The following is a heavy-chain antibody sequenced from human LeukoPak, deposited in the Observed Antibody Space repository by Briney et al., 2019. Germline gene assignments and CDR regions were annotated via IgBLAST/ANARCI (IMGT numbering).Heavy chain of an antibody. CDR1: GGTFSSYA. D-gene: IGHD6-13*01. V-gene: IGHV1-69*04. J-gene: IGHJ3*02. Sequence: GASVKVSYKASGGTFSSYAISWVRQAPGQGLEWMGRIIPILGIANYAQKFQGRVTITADKSTSTAYMELSSLRSEDTAVYYCARALGPGAAAPDAFDIWGQGTMVTVSS. CDR2: IIPILGIA. CDR3: ARALGPGAAAPDAFDI.